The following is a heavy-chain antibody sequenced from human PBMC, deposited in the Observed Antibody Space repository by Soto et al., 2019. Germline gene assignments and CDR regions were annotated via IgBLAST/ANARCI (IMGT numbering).Heavy chain of an antibody. J-gene: IGHJ4*02. Sequence: QVTLKESGPVLVNPTETLTLTCTVSGFSLSNARMGVSWIRQPPGKALEWLAHIFSNDEKSYSTSLKSRLTISKATSKSQVVLTMTNMDPVDTATYYCARLNDYGDYVEVLGFDYWGQGTLVTVSS. CDR1: GFSLSNARMG. V-gene: IGHV2-26*01. CDR2: IFSNDEK. CDR3: ARLNDYGDYVEVLGFDY. D-gene: IGHD4-17*01.